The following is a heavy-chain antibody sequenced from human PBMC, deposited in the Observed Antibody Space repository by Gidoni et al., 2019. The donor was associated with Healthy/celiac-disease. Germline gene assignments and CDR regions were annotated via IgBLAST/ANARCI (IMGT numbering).Heavy chain of an antibody. CDR1: GFTSSSYG. Sequence: QVPLVESGGGVVQPGRSMRLSCAAPGFTSSSYGMHGVRQAPGKGLEWVAVISYDGSNKYYADSVKGRFTISRDNSKNTLYLQMNSLRAEDTAVYYCAKDDFWSGYYTGLWDYWGQGTLVTVSS. CDR3: AKDDFWSGYYTGLWDY. CDR2: ISYDGSNK. D-gene: IGHD3-3*01. J-gene: IGHJ4*02. V-gene: IGHV3-30*18.